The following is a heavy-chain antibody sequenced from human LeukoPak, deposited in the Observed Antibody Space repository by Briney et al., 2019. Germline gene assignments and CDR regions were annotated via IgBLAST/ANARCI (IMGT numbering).Heavy chain of an antibody. J-gene: IGHJ1*01. CDR3: ATDNGAKLEYFHH. Sequence: GGSLRLSCAASGFTFRTYPMSWARQGPGKGLEWVSYISNSNKSIYYADSVKGRFTISRDNARNSLYLQMNSLRDEDTAVYYCATDNGAKLEYFHHWGQGTLVTVSS. CDR1: GFTFRTYP. CDR2: ISNSNKSI. V-gene: IGHV3-48*02. D-gene: IGHD4/OR15-4a*01.